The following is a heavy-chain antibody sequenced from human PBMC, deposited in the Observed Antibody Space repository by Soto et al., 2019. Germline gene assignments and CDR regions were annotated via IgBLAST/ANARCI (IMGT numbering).Heavy chain of an antibody. J-gene: IGHJ4*02. CDR2: ISSSGTFT. CDR1: ELTFTDYY. Sequence: GGSLRLSCASSELTFTDYYMSWLRQAPGKGLEWISYISSSGTFTKYADSVEGRFTISRDNSNNSLFLQMNSLTFEDTAMYYCARVAPDYYDSSGYYRIHLIDYWGQGTLVTVSS. V-gene: IGHV3-11*06. D-gene: IGHD3-22*01. CDR3: ARVAPDYYDSSGYYRIHLIDY.